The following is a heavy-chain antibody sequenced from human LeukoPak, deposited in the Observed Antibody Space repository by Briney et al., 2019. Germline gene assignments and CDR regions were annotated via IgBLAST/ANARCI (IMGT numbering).Heavy chain of an antibody. D-gene: IGHD2-8*02. CDR1: GGSISSYY. J-gene: IGHJ6*02. V-gene: IGHV4-59*01. CDR2: IYYSGST. Sequence: SETLSLTCTVSGGSISSYYWSWIRQPAGKGLEWIGYIYYSGSTNYNPSLKSRVTISVDTSKNQFSLKLSSVTAADTAVYYCARILGYYYYYGMDVWGQGTTVTVSS. CDR3: ARILGYYYYYGMDV.